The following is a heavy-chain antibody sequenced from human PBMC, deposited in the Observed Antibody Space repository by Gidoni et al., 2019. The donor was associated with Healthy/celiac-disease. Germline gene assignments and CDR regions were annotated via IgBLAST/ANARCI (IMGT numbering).Heavy chain of an antibody. D-gene: IGHD4-17*01. V-gene: IGHV3-30-3*01. J-gene: IGHJ6*02. CDR1: GFPFSSYA. Sequence: QVQLVESGGGVVQPGRSLRLSCAASGFPFSSYAMHWVRQAPGKGLEWVAVISYDGSNKYYADSVKGRFTISRDNSKNTLYLQMNSLRAEDTAVYYCARDSAVTFYYGMDVWGQGTTVTVSS. CDR3: ARDSAVTFYYGMDV. CDR2: ISYDGSNK.